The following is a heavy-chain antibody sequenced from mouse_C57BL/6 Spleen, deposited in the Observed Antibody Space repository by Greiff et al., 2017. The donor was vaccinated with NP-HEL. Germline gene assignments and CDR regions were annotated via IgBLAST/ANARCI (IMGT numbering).Heavy chain of an antibody. Sequence: VQLQESGAELAKPGASVKLSCKASGYTFTSYWMHWVKQRPGQGLEWIGYINPSSGYTKYNQKFKDKATLTADKSSSTAYMQLSSLTYEDSAVYYCARDTTAPLRLEAMDYWAQGTPVTVSS. V-gene: IGHV1-7*01. D-gene: IGHD1-2*01. CDR2: INPSSGYT. J-gene: IGHJ4*01. CDR1: GYTFTSYW. CDR3: ARDTTAPLRLEAMDY.